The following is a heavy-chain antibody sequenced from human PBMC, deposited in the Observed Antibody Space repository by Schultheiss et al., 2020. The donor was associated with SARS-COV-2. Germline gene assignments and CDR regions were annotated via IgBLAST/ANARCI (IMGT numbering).Heavy chain of an antibody. Sequence: GGSLRLSCAASGFTFSSYSMNWVRQAPGKGLEWVANIKQDGSEKYYADSVKGRFTISRDNSKNTLYLQMNSLRAEDTAVYYCAKAGATHFDYWGQGTLVTVSS. CDR2: IKQDGSEK. CDR1: GFTFSSYS. CDR3: AKAGATHFDY. J-gene: IGHJ4*02. D-gene: IGHD1-26*01. V-gene: IGHV3-7*03.